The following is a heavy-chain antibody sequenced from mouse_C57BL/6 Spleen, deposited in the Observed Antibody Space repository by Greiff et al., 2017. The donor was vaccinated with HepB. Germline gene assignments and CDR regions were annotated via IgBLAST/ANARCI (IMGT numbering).Heavy chain of an antibody. J-gene: IGHJ2*01. CDR3: ARQDY. Sequence: QVQLQQSGAELARPGASVKLSCKASGYTFTSYGISWVKQRTGQGLEWIGEIYPRSGNTYSNEKFKGKATLTADKSSSTAYMELRSLTSEDSAVYFCARQDYWGQGTTLTVSS. CDR2: IYPRSGNT. V-gene: IGHV1-81*01. CDR1: GYTFTSYG.